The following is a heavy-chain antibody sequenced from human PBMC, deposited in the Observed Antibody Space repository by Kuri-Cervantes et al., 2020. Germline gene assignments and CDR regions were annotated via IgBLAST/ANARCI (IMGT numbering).Heavy chain of an antibody. Sequence: GESLKISCAASGFTFSDHYMDWARQAPGKGLEWVGRIRNKPNSYITEYAASVKGRFTISRDDSKNSLYLQMNSLKTEDTAVYYCTRRATVTTTSDYWGQGTLVTVSS. D-gene: IGHD4-17*01. J-gene: IGHJ4*02. CDR3: TRRATVTTTSDY. CDR1: GFTFSDHY. V-gene: IGHV3-72*01. CDR2: IRNKPNSYIT.